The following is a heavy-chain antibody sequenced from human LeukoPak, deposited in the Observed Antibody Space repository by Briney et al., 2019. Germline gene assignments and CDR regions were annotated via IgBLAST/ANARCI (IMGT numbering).Heavy chain of an antibody. CDR3: ARVGDSSGYYDY. V-gene: IGHV1-69*04. J-gene: IGHJ4*02. CDR1: GGTFSSYA. Sequence: SVKVSCKASGGTFSSYAISWVRQAPGQGLEWMGRIIPILGIANYAQKFQGRVTITADKSTSTAYMELSSLRSEDTAVYYCARVGDSSGYYDYWGQGTLVTVPS. D-gene: IGHD3-22*01. CDR2: IIPILGIA.